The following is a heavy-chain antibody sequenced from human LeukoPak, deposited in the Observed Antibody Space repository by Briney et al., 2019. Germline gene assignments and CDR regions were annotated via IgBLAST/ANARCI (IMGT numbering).Heavy chain of an antibody. D-gene: IGHD6-13*01. CDR1: GFTFDDSG. CDR2: VNWNGGST. CDR3: ARDSERSSWYPPKRNDAFDI. Sequence: PGGSLRLSCTASGFTFDDSGMSWVRQAPGKGLEWVSSVNWNGGSTGYADSVKGRFTISRDNAKNSLYLQMNSLRAEDTALYHCARDSERSSWYPPKRNDAFDIWGQGTMVTVSS. V-gene: IGHV3-20*01. J-gene: IGHJ3*02.